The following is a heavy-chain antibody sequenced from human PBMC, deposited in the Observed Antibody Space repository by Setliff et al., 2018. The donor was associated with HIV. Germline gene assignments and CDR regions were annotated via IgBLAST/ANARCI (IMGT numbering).Heavy chain of an antibody. CDR1: EDTFNSYT. J-gene: IGHJ4*02. Sequence: SVKVSCKASEDTFNSYTIHWVRQTPGQGLEWMGRTIPVLSMSNFALKFQGRGSIFADKSTSTAYLGLNGLTSEDTAIYYCATSFGSGVAPFDNWGQGTLVIVSS. D-gene: IGHD3-10*01. V-gene: IGHV1-69*02. CDR2: TIPVLSMS. CDR3: ATSFGSGVAPFDN.